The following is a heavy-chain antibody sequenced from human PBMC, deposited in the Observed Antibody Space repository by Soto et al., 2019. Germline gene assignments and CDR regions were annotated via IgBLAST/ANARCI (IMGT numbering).Heavy chain of an antibody. CDR1: GYTFTSFA. CDR2: INAGNGDT. Sequence: ASVKVSCKASGYTFTSFAMHWVRQAPGQRLEWMGWINAGNGDTNYSQKFQGRVTITRDTSASTVYMELSSLRSEDTAVYYCARGSSGSYLIDYWGQGTLVTVSS. D-gene: IGHD1-26*01. CDR3: ARGSSGSYLIDY. V-gene: IGHV1-3*01. J-gene: IGHJ4*02.